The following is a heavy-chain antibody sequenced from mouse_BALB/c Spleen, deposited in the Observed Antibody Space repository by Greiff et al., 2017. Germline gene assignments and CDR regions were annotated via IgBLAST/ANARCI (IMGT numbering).Heavy chain of an antibody. V-gene: IGHV1-31*01. CDR3: ATWDGFDY. D-gene: IGHD4-1*01. J-gene: IGHJ2*01. CDR2: INPYNGAT. Sequence: VQLKQSGPELVKPGASVKISCKASGYSFTGYYMHWVKQSHVKSLEWIGRINPYNGATSYNQNFKDKASLTVDKSSSTAYMELHSLTSEDSAVYYCATWDGFDYWGQGTTLTVSS. CDR1: GYSFTGYY.